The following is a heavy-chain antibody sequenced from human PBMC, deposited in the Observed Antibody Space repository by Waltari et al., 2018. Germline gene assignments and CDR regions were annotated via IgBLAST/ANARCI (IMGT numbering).Heavy chain of an antibody. CDR1: GYTLPELS. CDR3: ATVLNELRRGRRDAFDI. D-gene: IGHD1-7*01. Sequence: QVQLVQSGAEVKKPGASVKVSCKVSGYTLPELSMHGVRQAPGKGLEWMGGFDPEDGETIYAQKFQGRVTMTEDTSTDTAYMELSSLRSEDTAVYYCATVLNELRRGRRDAFDIWGQGTMVTVSS. J-gene: IGHJ3*02. CDR2: FDPEDGET. V-gene: IGHV1-24*01.